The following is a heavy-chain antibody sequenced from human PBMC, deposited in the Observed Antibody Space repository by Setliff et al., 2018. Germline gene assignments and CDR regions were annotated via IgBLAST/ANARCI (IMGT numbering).Heavy chain of an antibody. D-gene: IGHD3-3*01. CDR3: ARTSYELCGYYGNRCNHHMDV. Sequence: ETLSLTCTVSGGAISNYYWSWIRQPPGKGLEWIGYIYSSGSTNYNPSLKSRVAISLDTSKSQFSLRLNSLTAADTAVYYCARTSYELCGYYGNRCNHHMDVWGKGSPVTVS. V-gene: IGHV4-4*08. CDR1: GGAISNYY. CDR2: IYSSGST. J-gene: IGHJ6*03.